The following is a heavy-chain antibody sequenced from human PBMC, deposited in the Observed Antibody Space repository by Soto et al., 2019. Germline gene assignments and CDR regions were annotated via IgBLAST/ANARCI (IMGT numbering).Heavy chain of an antibody. V-gene: IGHV3-53*01. CDR2: IYSGGTT. CDR3: ARGLMATMIFDY. D-gene: IGHD5-12*01. CDR1: GFIVSSNY. Sequence: EVQLVESGGGLIQPGGSLRLSCAASGFIVSSNYMSWVRQAPGKGLEWVSVIYSGGTTYYADSVKGRFTISRDTSKNTLYLQMNSLRAEDTAVYYCARGLMATMIFDYWGQGTLVTVSS. J-gene: IGHJ4*02.